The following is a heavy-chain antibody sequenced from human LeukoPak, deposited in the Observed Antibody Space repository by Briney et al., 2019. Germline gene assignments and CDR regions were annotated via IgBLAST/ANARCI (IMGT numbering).Heavy chain of an antibody. CDR2: ISFIGST. V-gene: IGHV4-39*07. D-gene: IGHD6-13*01. Sequence: SETLSLTCSVSGASIRTTNNYWGWIRQPPGKGLEWIGSISFIGSTFYNPSLESRVTISVDTSKNQFSLKLSSVTAADTAVYYCARERAAGINYDYWGQGTLVTVSS. J-gene: IGHJ4*02. CDR3: ARERAAGINYDY. CDR1: GASIRTTNNY.